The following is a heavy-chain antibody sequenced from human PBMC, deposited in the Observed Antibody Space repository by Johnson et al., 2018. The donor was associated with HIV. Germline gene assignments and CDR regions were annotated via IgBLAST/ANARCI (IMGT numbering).Heavy chain of an antibody. CDR3: ARRWELHSNAFDI. V-gene: IGHV3-7*03. CDR2: IKQDGSEK. D-gene: IGHD1-26*01. Sequence: VQLVESGGGLIQRGGSLRLSCAASGFNVISNYMSWVRQAPGKGLEWVANIKQDGSEKYYVDSVKGRFTISRDNAKNSLYLQMNSLRAEDTALYYCARRWELHSNAFDIWGQGTMVTVSS. CDR1: GFNVISNY. J-gene: IGHJ3*02.